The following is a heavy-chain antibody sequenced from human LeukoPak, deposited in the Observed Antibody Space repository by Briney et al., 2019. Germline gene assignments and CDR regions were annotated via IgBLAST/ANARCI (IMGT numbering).Heavy chain of an antibody. CDR3: ARVSIAARLNYYYGMDV. J-gene: IGHJ6*02. Sequence: SETLSLTCTVSGDSISNGVKYWSWIRQHPGRGLEWIGYIYHSGRSYYNPSLKSRITMSVDTSKNQFSLNLSSVTAADTAVYYCARVSIAARLNYYYGMDVWGQGTTVTVSS. D-gene: IGHD6-6*01. V-gene: IGHV4-31*03. CDR2: IYHSGRS. CDR1: GDSISNGVKY.